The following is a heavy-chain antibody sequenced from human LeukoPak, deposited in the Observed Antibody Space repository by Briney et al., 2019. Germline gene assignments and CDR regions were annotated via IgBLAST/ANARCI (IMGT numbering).Heavy chain of an antibody. J-gene: IGHJ4*02. V-gene: IGHV3-30*18. CDR3: AKGGGWSPAVLFDY. CDR1: GFTFSSYG. D-gene: IGHD6-19*01. Sequence: PGRSLRLSCAASGFTFSSYGMHWVRQAPGKGLEWVAVISYDGSNKYYADSVKGRFTISRDNSKNTLYLQMNSLRAEDTAVYYCAKGGGWSPAVLFDYWGQGTLVTVSS. CDR2: ISYDGSNK.